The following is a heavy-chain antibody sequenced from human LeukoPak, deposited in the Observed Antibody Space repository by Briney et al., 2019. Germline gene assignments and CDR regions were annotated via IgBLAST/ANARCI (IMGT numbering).Heavy chain of an antibody. CDR2: IDPDTGDT. CDR1: GYAFIDHY. CDR3: ARAGHNSNSGGYDF. V-gene: IGHV1-2*02. D-gene: IGHD3-22*01. J-gene: IGHJ4*02. Sequence: ASVKVSCKPSGYAFIDHYLHWVRQAPGQGLESLGWIDPDTGDTNYPQKFQGRLTMTRDTSSSTAYMELNRLRSDDTAVYYCARAGHNSNSGGYDFWGLGTLVTVSS.